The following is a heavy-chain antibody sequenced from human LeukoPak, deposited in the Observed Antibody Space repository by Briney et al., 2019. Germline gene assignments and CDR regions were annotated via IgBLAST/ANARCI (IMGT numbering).Heavy chain of an antibody. Sequence: SVKVSCKASGGTFSSYAISWVRQAPGQGLEWMGGIIPIFGTANYAQKFQGRVTITADKSTSTAYMELSSLRSEDTAVYYCARDLEWEQHNAFDIWGQGTMVTVSS. CDR3: ARDLEWEQHNAFDI. CDR2: IIPIFGTA. D-gene: IGHD1-26*01. J-gene: IGHJ3*02. CDR1: GGTFSSYA. V-gene: IGHV1-69*06.